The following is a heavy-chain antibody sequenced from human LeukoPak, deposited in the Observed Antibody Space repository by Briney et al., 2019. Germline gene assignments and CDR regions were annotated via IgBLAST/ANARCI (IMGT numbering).Heavy chain of an antibody. J-gene: IGHJ3*02. CDR3: ARLVCSSTSCLWAFDI. V-gene: IGHV4-59*08. Sequence: SEILSLTCTVSGGSISSYYWSWIRQPPGKGLEWIGYIYYSGSTNYNPSLKSRVTISVDTSKNQFSLKLSSVTATDTAVYYCARLVCSSTSCLWAFDIWGQGTMVTVSS. CDR1: GGSISSYY. D-gene: IGHD2-2*01. CDR2: IYYSGST.